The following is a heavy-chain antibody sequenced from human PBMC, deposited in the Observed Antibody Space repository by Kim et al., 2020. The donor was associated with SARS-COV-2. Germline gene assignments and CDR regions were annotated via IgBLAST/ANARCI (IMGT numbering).Heavy chain of an antibody. V-gene: IGHV4-39*07. Sequence: YYRGSNYYNPSRKSRVTITVDTSKNQFSLKLSSVTAADTTVYYCESLATWGQGTMVTVSS. CDR3: ESLAT. D-gene: IGHD3-16*01. CDR2: YYRGSN. J-gene: IGHJ3*01.